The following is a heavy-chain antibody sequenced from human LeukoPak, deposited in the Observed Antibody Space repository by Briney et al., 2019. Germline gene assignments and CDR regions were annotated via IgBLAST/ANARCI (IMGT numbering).Heavy chain of an antibody. V-gene: IGHV3-53*01. CDR3: ARLLVYNSGGEAFDH. D-gene: IGHD1-20*01. J-gene: IGHJ4*02. Sequence: GGSLRLSCTVSAFTVSRNSMSWVRQAPGKGLEWVSFIYSGSTHYSDSVKGRFTISRDNAKNSLYLQMNSLRAEDTAVYYCARLLVYNSGGEAFDHWGQGTLVTVSS. CDR1: AFTVSRNS. CDR2: IYSGST.